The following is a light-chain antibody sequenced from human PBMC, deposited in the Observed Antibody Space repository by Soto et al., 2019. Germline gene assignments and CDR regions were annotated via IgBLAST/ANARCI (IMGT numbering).Light chain of an antibody. CDR2: LEGSGSY. CDR1: SGHSSYI. CDR3: ETWDSNTWV. Sequence: QSVLTQSSSASASLGSSVKLTCTLSSGHSSYIIAWHQQQPGKAPRYLMKLEGSGSYNKGSGCPDRFSGSSSGADRYLTISNLQFEDEADYYCETWDSNTWVFGGGTKLTVL. J-gene: IGLJ3*02. V-gene: IGLV4-60*02.